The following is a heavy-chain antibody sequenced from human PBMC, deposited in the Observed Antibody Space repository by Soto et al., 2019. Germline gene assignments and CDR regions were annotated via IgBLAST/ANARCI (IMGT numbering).Heavy chain of an antibody. D-gene: IGHD5-18*01. CDR1: GGSINSSSYY. V-gene: IGHV4-39*01. CDR3: ARAWGYSYGHDAFDI. Sequence: SETLSLTCTVSGGSINSSSYYWGWIRQPPGKGLEWIGSIFYSGSTYYNPSLEGRVTISVDTSKNQFSLKLSSVTAADTAVYYCARAWGYSYGHDAFDIWGQGTMVTVSS. J-gene: IGHJ3*02. CDR2: IFYSGST.